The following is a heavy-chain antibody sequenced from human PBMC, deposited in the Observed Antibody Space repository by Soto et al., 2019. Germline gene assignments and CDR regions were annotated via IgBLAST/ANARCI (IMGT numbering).Heavy chain of an antibody. Sequence: SETLSLTCTVSGGSVSSGSYYWSWIRQPPGKGLEYIGNIYYSGSTNYNPSLKSRVTISVDTSKNQFSLKLNSVTAADTAVYYCARGLRWLDYWGQGTLVTVSS. J-gene: IGHJ4*02. CDR3: ARGLRWLDY. CDR2: IYYSGST. V-gene: IGHV4-61*01. D-gene: IGHD2-21*01. CDR1: GGSVSSGSYY.